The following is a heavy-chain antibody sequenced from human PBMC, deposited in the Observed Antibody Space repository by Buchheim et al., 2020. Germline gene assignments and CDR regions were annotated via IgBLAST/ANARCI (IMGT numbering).Heavy chain of an antibody. J-gene: IGHJ5*02. CDR1: GFTFSSYA. D-gene: IGHD5-18*01. CDR2: ISGSGGST. CDR3: AKPWIQLWLPENNWFDP. Sequence: EVQLLESGGGLVQPGGSLRLSCAASGFTFSSYAMSWVRQAPGKGLEWVSAISGSGGSTYYADSVKGRFTISRDTSKNTLYLQMNSLRAEDTAVYYCAKPWIQLWLPENNWFDPWGQGTL. V-gene: IGHV3-23*01.